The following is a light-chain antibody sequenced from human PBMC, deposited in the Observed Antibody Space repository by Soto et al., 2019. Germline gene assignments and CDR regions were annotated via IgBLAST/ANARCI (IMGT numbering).Light chain of an antibody. CDR3: QQYGSSPT. J-gene: IGKJ4*01. V-gene: IGKV3-20*01. Sequence: EIVLTQSPGTLSLSPGERATLSCRASESISSSYLAWYQQRPGQAPRLLIYDASSRATGIPDRFSGSGSGTDFTLAISRLEPEDLAVYYCQQYGSSPTFGGGTKVDIK. CDR1: ESISSSY. CDR2: DAS.